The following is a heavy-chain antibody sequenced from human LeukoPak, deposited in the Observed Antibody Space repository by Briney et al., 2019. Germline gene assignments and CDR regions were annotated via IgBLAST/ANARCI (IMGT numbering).Heavy chain of an antibody. V-gene: IGHV1-69*13. CDR3: ARATKGDIVATIGAGQYYYYGMDV. D-gene: IGHD5-12*01. J-gene: IGHJ6*02. CDR1: GGTFSSYA. CDR2: IIPIFGTA. Sequence: ASVKVSCKSSGGTFSSYAISWVRQAPGQGLEWMGGIIPIFGTANYAQKFQGRVTITADESTSTAYMELSSLRSEDTAVYYCARATKGDIVATIGAGQYYYYGMDVWGQGTTVTVSS.